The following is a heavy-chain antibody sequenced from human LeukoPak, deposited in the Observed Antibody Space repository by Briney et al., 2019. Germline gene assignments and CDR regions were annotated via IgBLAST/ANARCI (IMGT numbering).Heavy chain of an antibody. V-gene: IGHV3-30*18. D-gene: IGHD4-17*01. CDR2: ISYDGSNK. Sequence: GGSLRLSCAASGFTFSSYGMHWVRQAPGKGLEWVAVISYDGSNKYYADSVKGRFTISRDNSKNTLYLQMNSLRAEDTAVYYCAKSSGHCGDYLHFDYWGQGTLVTVSS. J-gene: IGHJ4*02. CDR3: AKSSGHCGDYLHFDY. CDR1: GFTFSSYG.